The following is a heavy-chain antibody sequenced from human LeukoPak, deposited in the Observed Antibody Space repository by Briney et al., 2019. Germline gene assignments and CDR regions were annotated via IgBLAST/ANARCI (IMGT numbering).Heavy chain of an antibody. CDR1: GGSISSYY. CDR2: IYYSGST. CDR3: AREMGYSGFDWGIDAFDI. J-gene: IGHJ3*02. D-gene: IGHD5-12*01. Sequence: SETLSLTCTVSGGSISSYYWSWIRQPPGKGLEWIGYIYYSGSTNYNPSLKSRVTISVDTSKNQFSLKLSSVTAADTAVYYCAREMGYSGFDWGIDAFDIWGQGTMVTVSS. V-gene: IGHV4-59*12.